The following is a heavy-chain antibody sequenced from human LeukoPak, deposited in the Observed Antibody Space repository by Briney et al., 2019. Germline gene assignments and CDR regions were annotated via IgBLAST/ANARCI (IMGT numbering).Heavy chain of an antibody. Sequence: GGSVRLSCVASGFTFSSYAMHWVHQAPGKGLEWVAVISYDGNNKYYADSVKGRFIISRDSSRNTLYLQMNNLRAEDTAFYYCARLYGSGSYFFDYWGQGTLVTVSS. CDR3: ARLYGSGSYFFDY. D-gene: IGHD3-10*01. J-gene: IGHJ4*02. CDR2: ISYDGNNK. V-gene: IGHV3-30*14. CDR1: GFTFSSYA.